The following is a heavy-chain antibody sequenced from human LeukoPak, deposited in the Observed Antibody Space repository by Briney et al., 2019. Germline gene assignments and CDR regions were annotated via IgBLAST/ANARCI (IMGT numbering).Heavy chain of an antibody. Sequence: ETLSLTCAVSGGSISNDNWWSWVRQAPGQGLEWVSSISSSGSYIYYADSVKGRFTISRDNAKNSLYLQMNSLRAEDTAVYYCARVGPWVNPDYYYYYMDVWGKGTTVTVSS. CDR1: GGSISNDNW. D-gene: IGHD1-14*01. CDR2: ISSSGSYI. J-gene: IGHJ6*03. CDR3: ARVGPWVNPDYYYYYMDV. V-gene: IGHV3-21*01.